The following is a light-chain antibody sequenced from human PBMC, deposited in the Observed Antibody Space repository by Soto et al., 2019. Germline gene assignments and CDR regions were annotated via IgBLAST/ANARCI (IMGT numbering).Light chain of an antibody. Sequence: DIQMTQSPSSLSASVGDRVTITCRASQSINTSLNWYQQQPGKAPKVLLYGASSLQGGVPSRFSGSGSGSDFTLTITSLQPEDFAIYYCQQTYSPPSITFGQGHDWRL. CDR3: QQTYSPPSIT. V-gene: IGKV1-39*01. CDR2: GAS. J-gene: IGKJ5*01. CDR1: QSINTS.